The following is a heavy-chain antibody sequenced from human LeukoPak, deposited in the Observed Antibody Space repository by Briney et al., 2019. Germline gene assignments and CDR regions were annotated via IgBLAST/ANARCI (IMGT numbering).Heavy chain of an antibody. V-gene: IGHV4-39*01. Sequence: PSETLSLTCTVSGGSLSSSHFYWGWLRQPPGKGLEWIGNIYYSGSTYYNPSLKSRVTIFVDTSKNQFSLKLSSVTAADTAVYYCARLGYGYSSGGEVQHWGQGTLVTVSS. CDR3: ARLGYGYSSGGEVQH. J-gene: IGHJ1*01. CDR2: IYYSGST. D-gene: IGHD6-19*01. CDR1: GGSLSSSHFY.